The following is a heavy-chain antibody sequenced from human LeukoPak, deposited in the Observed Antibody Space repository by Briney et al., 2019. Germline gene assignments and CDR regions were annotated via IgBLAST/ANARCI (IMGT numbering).Heavy chain of an antibody. CDR3: ARYCSGGSCYLYGMDV. J-gene: IGHJ6*02. CDR1: GYTFTSYD. V-gene: IGHV1-8*01. D-gene: IGHD2-15*01. Sequence: ASVKVSCKASGYTFTSYDINWVRQATGQGLEWMGWMNPNSGNTGCAQKFQGRVTMTRNTSISTAYMELSSLRSEDTAVYYCARYCSGGSCYLYGMDVWGQGTTVTVSS. CDR2: MNPNSGNT.